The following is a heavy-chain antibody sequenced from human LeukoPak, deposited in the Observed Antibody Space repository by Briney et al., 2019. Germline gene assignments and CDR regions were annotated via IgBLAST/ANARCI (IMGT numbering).Heavy chain of an antibody. CDR2: IGGPAET. CDR3: AKDWTSHNGVYECLEF. J-gene: IGHJ4*02. CDR1: GFSFGVHA. V-gene: IGHV3-23*01. D-gene: IGHD3/OR15-3a*01. Sequence: GGSLRLSCAASGFSFGVHAMTWVRQAPGKGPEWVATIGGPAETFYADSVKGRFTISRDNSRNTLYLQMNSMRAEDSALYYCAKDWTSHNGVYECLEFWGQGTQVTVSS.